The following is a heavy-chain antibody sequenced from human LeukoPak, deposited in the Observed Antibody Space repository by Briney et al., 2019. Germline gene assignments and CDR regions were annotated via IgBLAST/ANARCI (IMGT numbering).Heavy chain of an antibody. CDR2: ISYDGSNK. Sequence: GGSLRLSCAASGFTFSSYGMHWVRQAPGKGLEWVAVISYDGSNKYYADSVKGRFTISRDNSKSTLYLQMNSLRAEDTAVYYCAKEDRSTSLLYYYYMDVWGKGTTVTVSS. CDR3: AKEDRSTSLLYYYYMDV. CDR1: GFTFSSYG. V-gene: IGHV3-30*18. D-gene: IGHD6-13*01. J-gene: IGHJ6*03.